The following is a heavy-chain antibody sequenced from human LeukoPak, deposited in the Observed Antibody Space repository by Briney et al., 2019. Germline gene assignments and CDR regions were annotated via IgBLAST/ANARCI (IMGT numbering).Heavy chain of an antibody. Sequence: ASVKVSCKASGYTFTGYYMHWVRQAPGQGLEWMGWINPNSGGTNYAQKFQGRVTMTRDTSISTAYMELSRLRSDDTAVYYCARDLVINTHFDYWGQGTLVTVSS. CDR3: ARDLVINTHFDY. D-gene: IGHD3-9*01. CDR2: INPNSGGT. CDR1: GYTFTGYY. J-gene: IGHJ4*02. V-gene: IGHV1-2*02.